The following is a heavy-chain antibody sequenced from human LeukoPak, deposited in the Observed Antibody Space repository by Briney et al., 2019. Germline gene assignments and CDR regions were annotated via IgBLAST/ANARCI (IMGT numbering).Heavy chain of an antibody. Sequence: SQTLSLTCAISGDSVSSNNGAWNWIRQSPTRGLEWLGRTYYRSKWYNDYAESLISRITISPVTSKNQFSLQLYSVTPEDTAVYYCARDVGTTGWHTFDYWGQGTLVTVSS. D-gene: IGHD3-9*01. J-gene: IGHJ4*02. V-gene: IGHV6-1*01. CDR3: ARDVGTTGWHTFDY. CDR2: TYYRSKWYN. CDR1: GDSVSSNNGA.